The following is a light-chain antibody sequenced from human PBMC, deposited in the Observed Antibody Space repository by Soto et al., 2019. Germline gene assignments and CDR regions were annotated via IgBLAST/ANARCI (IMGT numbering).Light chain of an antibody. CDR3: QQSHTPPIT. Sequence: DIQMTQSPSSLSASVGDRVTIACRASQSISIYLNWYQQKPGKAPKLLIQAVSTLQSGVPSRFSGSGSGTDFSLTISGLQPDDLATYYCQQSHTPPITFGPGTKV. J-gene: IGKJ3*01. CDR2: AVS. CDR1: QSISIY. V-gene: IGKV1-39*01.